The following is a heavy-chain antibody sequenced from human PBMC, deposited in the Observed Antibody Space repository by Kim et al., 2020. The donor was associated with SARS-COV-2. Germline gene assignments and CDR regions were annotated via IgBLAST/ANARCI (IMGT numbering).Heavy chain of an antibody. V-gene: IGHV3-11*01. J-gene: IGHJ4*02. CDR1: GFTFSDYY. Sequence: GGSLRLSCAASGFTFSDYYMSWIRQAPGKGLEWVSYISSSGSTIYYADSVKGRFTISRDNAKNSLYLQMNSLGAEGTAVYYCARDAVLRYYFDYWGQGTLVTVSS. CDR3: ARDAVLRYYFDY. CDR2: ISSSGSTI. D-gene: IGHD1-26*01.